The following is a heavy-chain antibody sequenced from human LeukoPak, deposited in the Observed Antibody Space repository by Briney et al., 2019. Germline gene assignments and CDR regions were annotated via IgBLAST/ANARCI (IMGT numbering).Heavy chain of an antibody. Sequence: GGSLRLSCAASGFTFNDYYMSWIRQAPGKGLEWLSYINIGGTNTHYADSVKGRFTISRDNAKKSLYLEMNNLRAEDTAVYYCATDGAGFDTCGQGVLVTVSS. J-gene: IGHJ5*02. V-gene: IGHV3-11*01. CDR1: GFTFNDYY. CDR3: ATDGAGFDT. CDR2: INIGGTNT.